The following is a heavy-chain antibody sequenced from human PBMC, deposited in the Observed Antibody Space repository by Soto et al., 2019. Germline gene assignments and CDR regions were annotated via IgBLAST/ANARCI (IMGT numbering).Heavy chain of an antibody. CDR2: ISSSSSYT. CDR1: GFTFSDYY. Sequence: GGSLRLSCAASGFTFSDYYMSWIRQAPGKGLEWVSYISSSSSYTNYADSVKGRFTISRDNAKNSLYLQMNSLRAEDTAVYYCATARYFDSQNYWGQGTLVTVSS. D-gene: IGHD3-9*01. CDR3: ATARYFDSQNY. J-gene: IGHJ4*02. V-gene: IGHV3-11*03.